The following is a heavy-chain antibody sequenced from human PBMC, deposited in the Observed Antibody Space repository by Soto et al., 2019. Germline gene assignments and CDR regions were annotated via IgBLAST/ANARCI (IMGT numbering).Heavy chain of an antibody. CDR3: ATDLRPGEGAAAFDI. D-gene: IGHD3-10*01. CDR1: GYTLTELS. J-gene: IGHJ3*02. CDR2: FDPEDGET. V-gene: IGHV1-24*01. Sequence: ASVKVSCKVSGYTLTELSMHWVRQAPGKGLEWMGGFDPEDGETIYAQKFQGRVTMTEDTSTDTAYMQLSSLRSEDTAVYYSATDLRPGEGAAAFDIWGQGTMVTVSS.